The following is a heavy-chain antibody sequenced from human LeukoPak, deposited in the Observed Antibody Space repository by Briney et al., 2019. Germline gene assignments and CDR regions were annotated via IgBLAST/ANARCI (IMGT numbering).Heavy chain of an antibody. J-gene: IGHJ4*02. D-gene: IGHD6-19*01. Sequence: PSETLSLTCTVSGGSISSDYWSWIRQPAGKGLEWIGHIYISETTNYNPSLKSRVTMSVDTSKNQFSLKLSSVTAADTAVYYCAREGSAVAPSPFDYWGQGTLVTVSS. CDR3: AREGSAVAPSPFDY. V-gene: IGHV4-4*07. CDR2: IYISETT. CDR1: GGSISSDY.